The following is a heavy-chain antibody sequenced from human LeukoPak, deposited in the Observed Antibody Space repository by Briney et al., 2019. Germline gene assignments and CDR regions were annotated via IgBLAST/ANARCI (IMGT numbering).Heavy chain of an antibody. CDR1: GFTFSSYG. D-gene: IGHD2-2*01. Sequence: GGSLRLSCAASGFTFSSYGMNWVRQAPGKGLEWVSFITSSNSYVYYADSVKGRFTISRDSAKNSLYLQMNSLRAEDTAVYYCARESIVVVPAPMDVWGQGTTVTVS. CDR3: ARESIVVVPAPMDV. J-gene: IGHJ6*02. CDR2: ITSSNSYV. V-gene: IGHV3-21*01.